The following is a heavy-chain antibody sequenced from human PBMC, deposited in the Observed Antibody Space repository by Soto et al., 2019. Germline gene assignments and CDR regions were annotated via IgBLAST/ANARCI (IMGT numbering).Heavy chain of an antibody. Sequence: SEALSLTCTVSGGSIISSSFHWGLIRQPPGKGLEWIGSIYYSGSTYYSPSLKSRVTISVDTSKNQFSLKLSPVTAADTAVYYCARRERAAGTDWWFDPWGQGTLVTVSS. D-gene: IGHD6-13*01. CDR3: ARRERAAGTDWWFDP. J-gene: IGHJ5*02. CDR1: GGSIISSSFH. V-gene: IGHV4-39*01. CDR2: IYYSGST.